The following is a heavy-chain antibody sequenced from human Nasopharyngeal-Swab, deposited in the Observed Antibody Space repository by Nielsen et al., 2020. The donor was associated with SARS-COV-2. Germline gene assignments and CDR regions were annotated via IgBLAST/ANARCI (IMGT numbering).Heavy chain of an antibody. CDR2: IYYSGST. CDR3: ARALYGDYPEIDY. J-gene: IGHJ4*02. V-gene: IGHV4-59*01. Sequence: SETLSLTYTVSGGSISSYYWSWIRQPPGKGLEWIGYIYYSGSTNYNPSHKSRVTISVDTSKNQFSLKLSSVTAADTAVYYCARALYGDYPEIDYWGQGTLVTVSS. CDR1: GGSISSYY. D-gene: IGHD4-17*01.